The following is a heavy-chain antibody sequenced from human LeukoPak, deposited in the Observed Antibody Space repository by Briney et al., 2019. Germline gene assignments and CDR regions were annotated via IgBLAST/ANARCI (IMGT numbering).Heavy chain of an antibody. CDR2: IKSKTDGGTT. V-gene: IGHV3-15*01. J-gene: IGHJ3*02. CDR3: ITDPGEWEPI. CDR1: GLTFSNAW. Sequence: GSLRLSCAASGLTFSNAWMSWVRQAPGKGLEWVGRIKSKTDGGTTDYGAPVKGRFIISRDDSKNTLYLQMSGLKIEDTAVYFCITDPGEWEPIWGQGTMVTVSS. D-gene: IGHD1-26*01.